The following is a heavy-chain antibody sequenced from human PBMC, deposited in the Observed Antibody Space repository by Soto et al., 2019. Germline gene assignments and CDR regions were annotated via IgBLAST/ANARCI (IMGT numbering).Heavy chain of an antibody. CDR3: ATVRSRSDIDY. CDR1: VCSISSDAHY. V-gene: IGHV4-30-4*01. Sequence: QVQLQESGPGLVKPSQTLSLTCLVSVCSISSDAHYWSWIRQPPVKGLEWIGYMYYSGTTHSNPSLKSRLFISLDTTKNQFSLQLTSVTAADTAVYYCATVRSRSDIDYWGQGTLVTVSS. J-gene: IGHJ4*02. D-gene: IGHD6-13*01. CDR2: MYYSGTT.